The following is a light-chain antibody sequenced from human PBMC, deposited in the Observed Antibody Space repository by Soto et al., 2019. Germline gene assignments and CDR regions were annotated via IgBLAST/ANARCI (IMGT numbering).Light chain of an antibody. J-gene: IGKJ1*01. Sequence: EIIMTQSPATLSVSPGERATLSCRASQSVSNNLAWYQQKPGQAPRLLIYGASTRANDIPARFSGSGSGTEVTLTIRSLQSEDIAVYYCQHYDNWPPWTFGQGTKVEIK. CDR2: GAS. CDR1: QSVSNN. CDR3: QHYDNWPPWT. V-gene: IGKV3-15*01.